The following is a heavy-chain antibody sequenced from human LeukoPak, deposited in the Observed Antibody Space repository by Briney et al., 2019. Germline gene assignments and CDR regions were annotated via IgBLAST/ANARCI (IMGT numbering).Heavy chain of an antibody. Sequence: SETLSLTCAVSGGSISSSNWWSWVRQPPGKGLEWIGEIYPSGSTNYNPSLKSRVTISVDTSKNQFSLKLSSVTAADTAVYYCARWVVVVVAATRARNWFDPWGQGTLVTVSS. V-gene: IGHV4-4*02. CDR2: IYPSGST. J-gene: IGHJ5*02. CDR3: ARWVVVVVAATRARNWFDP. D-gene: IGHD2-15*01. CDR1: GGSISSSNW.